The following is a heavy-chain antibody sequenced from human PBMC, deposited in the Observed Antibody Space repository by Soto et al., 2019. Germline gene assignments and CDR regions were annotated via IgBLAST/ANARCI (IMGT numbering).Heavy chain of an antibody. CDR3: ARGLGLPFYSSGYYD. D-gene: IGHD3-22*01. V-gene: IGHV4-31*03. Sequence: SETLSLTVTVSCGSIISGGYYWSLIRQHPGKGLEWIGYIYYSGSTYYNPSLKSRVTISVDTSKNQFSLKLSSVTAADTAVYYCARGLGLPFYSSGYYDWGQGTLVTVSS. CDR1: CGSIISGGYY. CDR2: IYYSGST. J-gene: IGHJ4*02.